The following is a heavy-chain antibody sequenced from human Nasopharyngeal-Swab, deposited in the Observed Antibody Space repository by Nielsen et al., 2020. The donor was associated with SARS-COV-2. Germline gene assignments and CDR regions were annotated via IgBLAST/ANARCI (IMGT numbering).Heavy chain of an antibody. CDR2: ISNDGSNK. CDR3: TKNLRSEYLHDAFDI. V-gene: IGHV3-30*18. CDR1: GFTFNIHP. D-gene: IGHD3-3*01. Sequence: GGSLRLSCAASGFTFNIHPLHWVRQAPGKGLEWVAVISNDGSNKFYGDSVKGQITISRDNSKNTLYLEMNSLRTDDTAVYYCTKNLRSEYLHDAFDIWGQGTMVTVSS. J-gene: IGHJ3*02.